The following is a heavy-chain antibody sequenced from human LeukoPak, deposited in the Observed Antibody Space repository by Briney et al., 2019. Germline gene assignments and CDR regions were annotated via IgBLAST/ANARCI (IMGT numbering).Heavy chain of an antibody. CDR1: GYSFTIYW. CDR3: ARQACTGGTCYSDY. D-gene: IGHD2-8*02. V-gene: IGHV5-51*01. J-gene: IGHJ4*02. CDR2: IYPGDSDT. Sequence: GESLKISCKGSGYSFTIYWIGWVRQMPGKGVEWRGIIYPGDSDTRYSPSFQGQVTISVDKSISTAYLQWSSLKASDTAMYYCARQACTGGTCYSDYWGQGTLVTVSS.